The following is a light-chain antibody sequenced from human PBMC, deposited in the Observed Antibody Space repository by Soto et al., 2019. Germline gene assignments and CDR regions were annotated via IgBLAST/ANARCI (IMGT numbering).Light chain of an antibody. CDR2: SIS. V-gene: IGLV7-43*01. J-gene: IGLJ3*02. CDR1: TGAVTSGYY. Sequence: QAVVTQEPSLTVSPGGTVSLTCASSTGAVTSGYYPNWFQQKPGQAPRALIYSISNRHSWTPARFSGFLLGDTAALTLSGAQPEDEAEYYCLLFYANTWVFGGGTQLTVL. CDR3: LLFYANTWV.